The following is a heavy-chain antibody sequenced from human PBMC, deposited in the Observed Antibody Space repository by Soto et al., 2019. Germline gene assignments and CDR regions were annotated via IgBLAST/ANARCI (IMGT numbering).Heavy chain of an antibody. CDR2: ISSSSSTI. CDR3: ARGPYDYVWGSNPPHFDY. CDR1: GVTFSTYS. V-gene: IGHV3-48*04. Sequence: PGGSMRVSCAAAGVTFSTYSRRWVRQTPGKGLEWVSYISSSSSTIYYADSVKGRFTISRDNAKNSLYLQMNSLRAEDTAVYYCARGPYDYVWGSNPPHFDYWGQGTLVTVSS. D-gene: IGHD3-16*02. J-gene: IGHJ4*02.